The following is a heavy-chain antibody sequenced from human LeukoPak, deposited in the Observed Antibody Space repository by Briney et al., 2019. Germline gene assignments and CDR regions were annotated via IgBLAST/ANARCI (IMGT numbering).Heavy chain of an antibody. D-gene: IGHD6-13*01. V-gene: IGHV4-34*01. Sequence: GSLRLSCAASGFTFSSYWMSWVRQPPGKGLEWIGEINHSGSTNYNPSLKSRVTISVDTSKNQFSLKLSSVTAADTAVYYCARGASSWYYYYYGMDVWGQGTTVTVSS. CDR3: ARGASSWYYYYYGMDV. CDR1: GFTFSSYW. CDR2: INHSGST. J-gene: IGHJ6*02.